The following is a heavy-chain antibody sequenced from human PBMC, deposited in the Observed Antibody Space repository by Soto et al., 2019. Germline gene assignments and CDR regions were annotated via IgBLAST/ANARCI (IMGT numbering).Heavy chain of an antibody. D-gene: IGHD3-9*01. CDR3: AHRRGYDILTGINFDY. J-gene: IGHJ4*02. V-gene: IGHV2-5*02. CDR2: IYWDDDK. Sequence: QITLKESGPTLLKPTQTLTPTCTFSGFSLSTDGVGVGWIRQPPGKAMEWLALIYWDDDKRYSPSPESRLTVTHDTSKNRVVLTMSNMNPVDTATYYCAHRRGYDILTGINFDYRGQGTLVTFAS. CDR1: GFSLSTDGVG.